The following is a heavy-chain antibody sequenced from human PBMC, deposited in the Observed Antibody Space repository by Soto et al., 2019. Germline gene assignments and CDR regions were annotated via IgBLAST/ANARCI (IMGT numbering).Heavy chain of an antibody. V-gene: IGHV4-39*01. Sequence: SETLSLTCTVSGRSISSTDHYWGRIRQPPGQGLEWLGSIYYAGSTFHNPSLKRRATISVDTSRNQFSLRLSSVTASDTAVYYCARLVFHCLRGSCDDYNFYGLDVWGQGTTVTVSS. D-gene: IGHD2-15*01. CDR2: IYYAGST. J-gene: IGHJ6*02. CDR3: ARLVFHCLRGSCDDYNFYGLDV. CDR1: GRSISSTDHY.